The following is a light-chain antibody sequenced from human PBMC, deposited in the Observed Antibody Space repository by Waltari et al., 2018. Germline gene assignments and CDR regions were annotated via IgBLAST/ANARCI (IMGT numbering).Light chain of an antibody. J-gene: IGLJ2*01. Sequence: QSVLTQPPSASGTPGQRVTIPCSGRTSNIASNTVNRYQQLPGTAPKPLIYSNNQRPSGVPDRFSGSKSGTSASLAISGLQSEDEADYYCAAWDDSLNGDVVFGGGTKLTVL. CDR2: SNN. CDR1: TSNIASNT. CDR3: AAWDDSLNGDVV. V-gene: IGLV1-44*01.